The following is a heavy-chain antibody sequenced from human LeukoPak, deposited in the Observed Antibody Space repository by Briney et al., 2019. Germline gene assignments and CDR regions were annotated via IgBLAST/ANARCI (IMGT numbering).Heavy chain of an antibody. D-gene: IGHD2-21*02. Sequence: PGGSLRLSCAASGFTFSSYAMSWVRQAPGKGLEWVSAISGSGGSTYYADSVKGRFTISRDNSKNTLYLQMNSLRAEDTAVYYCAKAKASIVVVTAGLDYWGQGTLVTVSS. CDR3: AKAKASIVVVTAGLDY. J-gene: IGHJ4*02. V-gene: IGHV3-23*01. CDR2: ISGSGGST. CDR1: GFTFSSYA.